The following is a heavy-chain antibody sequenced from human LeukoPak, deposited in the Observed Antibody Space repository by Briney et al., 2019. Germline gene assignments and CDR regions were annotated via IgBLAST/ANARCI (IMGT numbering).Heavy chain of an antibody. CDR3: ARAVVMLIDY. J-gene: IGHJ4*02. Sequence: GGSLTLSCAASGFTFSSYAMHWVRQAPGKGLEWVAVISYDGSNKYYADSVKGRFTISRDNSKNTLYLQMNSLRAEDTAVYYCARAVVMLIDYWGQGTLVTVSP. CDR2: ISYDGSNK. CDR1: GFTFSSYA. D-gene: IGHD3-16*01. V-gene: IGHV3-30-3*01.